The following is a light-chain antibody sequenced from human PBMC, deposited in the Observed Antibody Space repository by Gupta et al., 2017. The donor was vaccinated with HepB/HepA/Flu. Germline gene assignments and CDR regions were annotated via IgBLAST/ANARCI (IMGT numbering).Light chain of an antibody. V-gene: IGKV3-20*01. Sequence: EIVLTPSPGTLSLSPGERATLSCRASQTIPYNYLAWYQQKPGQAPRLLIFGASIRLPGIPDRFSGSGSGADFTLTISRLEPGDSAVYYCQHYGNSVSLTFGGGTKVEI. CDR1: QTIPYNY. J-gene: IGKJ4*01. CDR3: QHYGNSVSLT. CDR2: GAS.